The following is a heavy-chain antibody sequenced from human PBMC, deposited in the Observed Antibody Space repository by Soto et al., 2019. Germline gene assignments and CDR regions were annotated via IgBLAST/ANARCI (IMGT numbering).Heavy chain of an antibody. D-gene: IGHD3-16*01. CDR1: GGYFNNRQTLNSYP. CDR3: AQSWGGEIYYFYYAMDV. Sequence: QVQVVQSGAEVKRPGSSVNVSCKASGGYFNNRQTLNSYPISWVRQAPGQGLEWMGGIIPLFATTNYAQRFQGRVTVTADKSTSTIYLELNNVTSDDTAVYYCAQSWGGEIYYFYYAMDVWGQGTTVTVYS. CDR2: IIPLFATT. V-gene: IGHV1-69*06. J-gene: IGHJ6*02.